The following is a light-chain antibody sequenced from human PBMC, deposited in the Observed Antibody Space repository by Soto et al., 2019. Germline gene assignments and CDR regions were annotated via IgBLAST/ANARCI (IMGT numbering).Light chain of an antibody. Sequence: EIVMTQSPGTLSVSPGERVTVSCRASQYVHTSLALSQQKSGQAPRLLIYGASIRAPGVPVRFSGSGSGTEFTLTIDSLQCEDSAVDSCQPYNQLPPTLTFGQGNNVEI. CDR1: QYVHTS. V-gene: IGKV3-15*01. J-gene: IGKJ1*01. CDR3: QPYNQLPPTLT. CDR2: GAS.